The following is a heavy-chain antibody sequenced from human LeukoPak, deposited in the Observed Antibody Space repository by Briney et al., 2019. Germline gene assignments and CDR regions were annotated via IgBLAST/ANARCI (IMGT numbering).Heavy chain of an antibody. J-gene: IGHJ4*02. D-gene: IGHD4-17*01. CDR1: GMYFSSVG. V-gene: IGHV3-21*01. CDR2: ISSTSSYI. CDR3: ARDLNDYADGGYFDY. Sequence: GRSLTLVPPAYGMYFSSVGMDWGRQAPGQGLEWVSSISSTSSYIYYADSVRGRFTISRDNAKNSLYLQMNSLRAEDTAVYYCARDLNDYADGGYFDYWGQGTLVTVSS.